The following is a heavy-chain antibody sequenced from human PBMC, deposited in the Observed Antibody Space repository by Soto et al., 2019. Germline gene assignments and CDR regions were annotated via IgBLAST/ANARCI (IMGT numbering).Heavy chain of an antibody. Sequence: SETLSLTCSVSGDSISTVDYFWAWIRQPPXQALEYIGYIYKSTTTYYNPSFESRVAISLDTSKSQFSLTVTSVTAADTAVYFCARGRYCLTGRCFPNWFDSWGQGTLVTVSS. V-gene: IGHV4-30-4*01. J-gene: IGHJ5*01. D-gene: IGHD2-15*01. CDR1: GDSISTVDYF. CDR2: IYKSTTT. CDR3: ARGRYCLTGRCFPNWFDS.